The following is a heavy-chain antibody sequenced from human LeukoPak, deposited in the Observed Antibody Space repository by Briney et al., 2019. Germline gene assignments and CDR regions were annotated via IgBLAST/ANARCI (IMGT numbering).Heavy chain of an antibody. CDR1: GGSISSYY. Sequence: SETLSLTCTVSGGSISSYYWSWIRQPPGKGLEWIGYIYHSGSTNYNPSLKSRVTISVDTSKNQFSLKLSSVTAADTAVYYCARGFTQQLGDYGMDVWGQGTTVTVSS. D-gene: IGHD6-13*01. CDR2: IYHSGST. J-gene: IGHJ6*02. V-gene: IGHV4-59*01. CDR3: ARGFTQQLGDYGMDV.